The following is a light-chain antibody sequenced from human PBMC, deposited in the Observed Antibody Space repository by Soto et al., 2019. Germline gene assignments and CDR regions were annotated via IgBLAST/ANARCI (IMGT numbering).Light chain of an antibody. V-gene: IGKV3-11*01. CDR3: PLHNNLPEVYT. CDR2: DAS. J-gene: IGKJ2*01. CDR1: QSVSGY. Sequence: EIVLTQSPATLSLSPGERATLSCRASQSVSGYLDWYQHKPGQAPRLLIYDASNRSTGIPARFSGSGSGTDFTLTISSLEPEDFAVYYCPLHNNLPEVYTFGQGTKLEIK.